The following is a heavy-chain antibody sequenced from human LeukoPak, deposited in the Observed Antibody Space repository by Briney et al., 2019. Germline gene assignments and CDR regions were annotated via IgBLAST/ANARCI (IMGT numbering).Heavy chain of an antibody. CDR2: INWNGGST. J-gene: IGHJ4*02. D-gene: IGHD6-13*01. Sequence: RPGGSLRLSCAASGFTFDDYGMSWVRQAPGKGPEWVSGINWNGGSTGYADSVKGRFTISRDNAKNSLYLQMNSLRAEDTALYYCARASGYSSSWYGSVYWGQGTLVTVSS. CDR1: GFTFDDYG. CDR3: ARASGYSSSWYGSVY. V-gene: IGHV3-20*04.